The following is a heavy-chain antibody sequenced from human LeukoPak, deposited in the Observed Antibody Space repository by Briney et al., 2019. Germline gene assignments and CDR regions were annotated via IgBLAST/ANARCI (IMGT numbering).Heavy chain of an antibody. D-gene: IGHD5-18*01. CDR3: ARGRMLWLEDCFDP. J-gene: IGHJ5*02. Sequence: PSETMSLTWTVSGGSISSGDYYWSWIRQPPGKGLEWIGYTYYSGSTYYNPSLKSRVTISVDTSKNQFSLKLSSVTAAATAVDYWARGRMLWLEDCFDPWGQGTLVTVS. V-gene: IGHV4-30-4*01. CDR2: TYYSGST. CDR1: GGSISSGDYY.